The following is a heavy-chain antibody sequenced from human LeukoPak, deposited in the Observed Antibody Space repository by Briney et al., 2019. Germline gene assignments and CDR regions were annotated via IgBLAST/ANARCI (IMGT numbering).Heavy chain of an antibody. V-gene: IGHV3-30*04. CDR2: ISYDGSNK. D-gene: IGHD2-21*02. CDR3: ARDAYCGGDCYPVWGAFGI. J-gene: IGHJ3*02. Sequence: PGRSLRLSCAASGFTFSSYAMHWVRQAPGKGLEWVAVISYDGSNKYYADSVKGRFTISRDNSKNTLYLQMNSLRAEDTAVYYCARDAYCGGDCYPVWGAFGIWGQGTMVTVSS. CDR1: GFTFSSYA.